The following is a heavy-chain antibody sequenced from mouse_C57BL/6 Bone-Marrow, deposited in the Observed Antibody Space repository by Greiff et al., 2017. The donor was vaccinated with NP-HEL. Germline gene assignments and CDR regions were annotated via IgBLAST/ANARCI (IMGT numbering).Heavy chain of an antibody. CDR3: ARGDYGSSYRFAY. J-gene: IGHJ3*01. CDR2: IYPSDSAT. CDR1: GYTFTSSW. V-gene: IGHV1-61*01. D-gene: IGHD1-1*01. Sequence: QVQLQQPGAELVRPGSSVKLSCKASGYTFTSSWMDWVKQRPGQGLEWIGNIYPSDSATHYNQQFKDKATLTVDKSSSTAYMQLSSRTSEDSAVYDCARGDYGSSYRFAYWGQGTLVTVSA.